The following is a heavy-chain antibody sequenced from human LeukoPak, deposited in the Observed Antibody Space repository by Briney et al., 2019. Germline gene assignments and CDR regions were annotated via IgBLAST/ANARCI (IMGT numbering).Heavy chain of an antibody. D-gene: IGHD1-1*01. CDR2: IYYSGST. J-gene: IGHJ4*02. V-gene: IGHV4-39*01. Sequence: PSETLSLTCTVSGGSISSSSYYSGWVRQPPGKWLEWIGSIYYSGSTYYNPSLKSRVTISVDTSKNQFSLKLISVTAADTAVYYCARLSEFLERSVLTYYFDYWGQGTLVTVSS. CDR3: ARLSEFLERSVLTYYFDY. CDR1: GGSISSSSYY.